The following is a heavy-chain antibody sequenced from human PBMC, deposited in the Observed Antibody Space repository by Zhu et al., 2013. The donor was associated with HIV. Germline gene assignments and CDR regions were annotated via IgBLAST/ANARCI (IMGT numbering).Heavy chain of an antibody. CDR3: ARAMCFYDSSGYYCDAFDI. J-gene: IGHJ3*02. D-gene: IGHD3-22*01. Sequence: VQLVQSGAEVKKPGASVKVSCKASGYTFTSYDINWVRQATGQGLEWMGWMNPNSGNTGYAQKFQGRVTMTRNTSISTAYMELSSLRSEDTAVYYCARAMCFYDSSGYYCDAFDIWGQGTMVTVSS. CDR2: MNPNSGNT. CDR1: GYTFTSYD. V-gene: IGHV1-8*01.